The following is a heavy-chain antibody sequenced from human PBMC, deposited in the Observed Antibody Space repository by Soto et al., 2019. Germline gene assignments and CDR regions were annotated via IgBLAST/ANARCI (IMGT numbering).Heavy chain of an antibody. D-gene: IGHD4-17*01. J-gene: IGHJ4*02. CDR1: GFTFSSYS. Sequence: SGGSLRLSCAASGFTFSSYSMNWVRQAPGKGLEWVSYISSSSSTIYYADSVKGRFTISRDNAKNSLYLQMNSLRAEDTAVYYCARERSYDYGDSPYRFDYWGQGTLVTVSS. CDR3: ARERSYDYGDSPYRFDY. CDR2: ISSSSSTI. V-gene: IGHV3-48*01.